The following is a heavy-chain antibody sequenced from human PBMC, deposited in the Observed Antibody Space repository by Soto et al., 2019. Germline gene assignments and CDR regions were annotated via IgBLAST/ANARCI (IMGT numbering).Heavy chain of an antibody. CDR3: AASYYAILTGHGPFDT. CDR2: IYYSGST. CDR1: GGSISSGDYY. Sequence: SETLSLTCTVSGGSISSGDYYWSWIRQPPGKGLEWIGYIYYSGSTYYNPSLKSRVTISIDTSKTQFSLNLTSVTAADTAAYFCAASYYAILTGHGPFDTWGHGTMVT. V-gene: IGHV4-30-4*02. J-gene: IGHJ3*02. D-gene: IGHD3-9*01.